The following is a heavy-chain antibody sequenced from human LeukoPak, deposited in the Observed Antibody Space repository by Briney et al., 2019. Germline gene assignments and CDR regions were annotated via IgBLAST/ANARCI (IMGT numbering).Heavy chain of an antibody. V-gene: IGHV3-74*01. CDR2: INSDGSST. Sequence: GGSLRLSCAASGFTFNTYWMHWVRQSPGKGLVWVSRINSDGSSTTYADSVKGRFTISRDNAKDTVYLQMNSLRDEDTAVYYCTKGGTVGFDSWGQGTVVTVSS. CDR1: GFTFNTYW. CDR3: TKGGTVGFDS. J-gene: IGHJ4*02. D-gene: IGHD1-1*01.